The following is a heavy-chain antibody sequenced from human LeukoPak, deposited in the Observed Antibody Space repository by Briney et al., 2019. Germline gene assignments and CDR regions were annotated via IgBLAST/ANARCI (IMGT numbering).Heavy chain of an antibody. J-gene: IGHJ4*02. CDR1: GGSISSYY. D-gene: IGHD3-10*01. CDR3: ARHTGSYYTPLTS. CDR2: IYYSGST. Sequence: SETLSLTCTVSGGSISSYYWSWIRQPPGKGLEWIGYIYYSGSTNYNPSLKSRVTISVDTSKNQFSLKLSSVTAADTAVYYCARHTGSYYTPLTSWGQGTLVTVSS. V-gene: IGHV4-59*08.